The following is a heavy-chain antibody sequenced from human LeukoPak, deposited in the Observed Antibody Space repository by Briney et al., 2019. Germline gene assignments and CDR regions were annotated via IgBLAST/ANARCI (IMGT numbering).Heavy chain of an antibody. CDR1: GGSVSSGSYY. CDR3: ARDQPHWGSLDY. Sequence: SETLSLTCTVSGGSVSSGSYYWSWTRQPPGKGLEWIGYIYYSGSTNYNPSLKSRVTISVDTSKNQFSLKLSSVTAADTAVYYCARDQPHWGSLDYWGQGTLVTVSS. J-gene: IGHJ4*02. CDR2: IYYSGST. V-gene: IGHV4-61*01. D-gene: IGHD3-16*01.